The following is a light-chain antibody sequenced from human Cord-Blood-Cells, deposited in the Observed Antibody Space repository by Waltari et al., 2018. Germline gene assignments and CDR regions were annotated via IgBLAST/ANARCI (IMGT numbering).Light chain of an antibody. CDR2: GAD. V-gene: IGKV3-15*01. CDR3: QQYNNWPLT. J-gene: IGKJ4*01. CDR1: QSLRSN. Sequence: EIVMPQSPATLSVSPGARATLSCRASQSLRSNLAWYQQKPGQAPRLLIYGADTRATGIQARFSGSGSGTEFTLNISSLQSEDFAVYYCQQYNNWPLTFGGGTKVEIK.